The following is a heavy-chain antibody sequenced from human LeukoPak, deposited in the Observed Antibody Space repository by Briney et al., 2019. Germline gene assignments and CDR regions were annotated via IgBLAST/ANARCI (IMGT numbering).Heavy chain of an antibody. J-gene: IGHJ4*02. D-gene: IGHD1-26*01. CDR1: GFTFSTYS. CDR3: ARDSGSYYAFDY. CDR2: ISSGSGYI. V-gene: IGHV3-21*01. Sequence: GGSLGLSCAASGFTFSTYSMNWVRQAPGKGLEWVSSISSGSGYIYYADSVKGRFTISRDNAKNSLYLQMNSLRAEDTAVYYCARDSGSYYAFDYWGQGTLVTVSS.